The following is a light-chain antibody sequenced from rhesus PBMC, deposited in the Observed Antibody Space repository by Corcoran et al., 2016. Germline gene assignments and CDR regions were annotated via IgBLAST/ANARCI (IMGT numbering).Light chain of an antibody. Sequence: DIQMTQSPSSLSASVGDRVTITCRASQGISNWLAWYQQKPGKAPKLLIYKASTLQSGVPSRFSGSGSGTEFTLPIRSLQPEDFATYYCPQHNSTPRTFGQGTKVEIK. CDR3: PQHNSTPRT. J-gene: IGKJ1*01. CDR1: QGISNW. CDR2: KAS. V-gene: IGKV1-21*01.